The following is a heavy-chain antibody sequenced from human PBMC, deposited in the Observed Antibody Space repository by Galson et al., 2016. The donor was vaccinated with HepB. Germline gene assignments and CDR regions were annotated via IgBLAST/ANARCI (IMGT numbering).Heavy chain of an antibody. D-gene: IGHD1-14*01. CDR3: ARDRLTSVTGHWTGTTYSYSGMDV. CDR1: GFSFSAYW. CDR2: IKQDGSEK. J-gene: IGHJ6*02. Sequence: SLRLSCAASGFSFSAYWMSWVRQSPGKGLAWVANIKQDGSEKYYVDSVKGRFTISRDNARNSLYLQVNGLRADDTAVYYCARDRLTSVTGHWTGTTYSYSGMDVWGQGTTVTVSS. V-gene: IGHV3-7*03.